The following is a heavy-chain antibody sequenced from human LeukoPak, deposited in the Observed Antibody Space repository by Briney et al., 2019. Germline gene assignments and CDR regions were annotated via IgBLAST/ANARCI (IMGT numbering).Heavy chain of an antibody. V-gene: IGHV3-23*01. CDR3: APNWNLDY. CDR1: GITFSSYA. D-gene: IGHD1-1*01. Sequence: GGSLRLSCAACGITFSSYAMSWVRQAPGKGLEWVSAISASGGSTYYADSVKGRFTISRDNSKNTLYLQMNSLRAEDTAIYYCAPNWNLDYWGQGSLVTVSS. CDR2: ISASGGST. J-gene: IGHJ4*02.